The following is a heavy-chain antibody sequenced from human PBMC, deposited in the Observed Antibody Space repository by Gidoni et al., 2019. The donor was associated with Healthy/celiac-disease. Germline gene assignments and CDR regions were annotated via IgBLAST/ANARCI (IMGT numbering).Heavy chain of an antibody. CDR1: GFTFDDYA. Sequence: EVQLVESGGGLVQPGRSLRLSCAASGFTFDDYAMHWVRQAPGKGLEWVSGISWNSGSIGYADSVKGRFTISRDNAKNSLYLQMNSLRAEDTALYYCAKGPSGWLNYYFDYWGQGTLVTVSS. J-gene: IGHJ4*02. V-gene: IGHV3-9*01. D-gene: IGHD6-19*01. CDR3: AKGPSGWLNYYFDY. CDR2: ISWNSGSI.